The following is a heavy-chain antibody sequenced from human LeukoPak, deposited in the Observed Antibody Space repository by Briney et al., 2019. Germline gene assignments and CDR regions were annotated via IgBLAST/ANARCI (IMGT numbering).Heavy chain of an antibody. CDR3: ARVGDDYGDYGLYYYMDV. CDR1: GYTFTSYG. J-gene: IGHJ6*03. V-gene: IGHV1-18*01. CDR2: ISAYNGNT. Sequence: ASVKVSCKASGYTFTSYGISWVRQAPGQGLEWMGWISAYNGNTNYAQKLQGRVTMTTDTSTSTAYMELRSLRSDDTAVYYCARVGDDYGDYGLYYYMDVWGKGTTVTISS. D-gene: IGHD4-17*01.